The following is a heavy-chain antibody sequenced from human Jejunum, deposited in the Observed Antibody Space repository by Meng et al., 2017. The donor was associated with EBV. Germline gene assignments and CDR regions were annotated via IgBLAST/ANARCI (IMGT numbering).Heavy chain of an antibody. J-gene: IGHJ4*02. CDR3: ARDYSDSSRQGY. D-gene: IGHD3-22*01. CDR2: INPNSGGT. CDR1: GYTFTGYF. V-gene: IGHV1-2*06. Sequence: GQRVQSGAEVKQPGASVLVSCKASGYTFTGYFIHWVRQAPGQGLEWMGRINPNSGGTSYTQKFQGRVTMTRDTSITTAYMELSRLGSDDTAVYYCARDYSDSSRQGYWGQGTLITVSS.